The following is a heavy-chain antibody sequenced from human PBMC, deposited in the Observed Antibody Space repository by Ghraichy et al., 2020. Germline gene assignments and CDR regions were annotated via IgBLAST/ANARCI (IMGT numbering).Heavy chain of an antibody. V-gene: IGHV3-7*03. CDR1: GFSFSGSW. Sequence: GGSLRLSCTASGFSFSGSWMSWVRHAPEKGLEWVANINNDGKEKYYVDSLKGRFTISRDNGKNSLCLQISSLRVEDTAVYYCARDPKCGALDYWGQGTLVAVSS. CDR3: ARDPKCGALDY. D-gene: IGHD3-10*01. CDR2: INNDGKEK. J-gene: IGHJ4*02.